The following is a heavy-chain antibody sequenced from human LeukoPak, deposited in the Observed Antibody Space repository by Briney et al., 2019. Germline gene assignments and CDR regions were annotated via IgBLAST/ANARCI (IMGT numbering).Heavy chain of an antibody. CDR3: ARDYAIHFGCMDV. CDR1: GYTFTGYY. D-gene: IGHD3-9*01. CDR2: INPNSGGT. Sequence: VASVKVSCKASGYTFTGYYIHWVRQAPGQGLEWMGWINPNSGGTNYAQKFQGRVTMTRDTSISTAYMVLSRLRSDDTAVYNWARDYAIHFGCMDVWGQGTTVTVSS. J-gene: IGHJ6*02. V-gene: IGHV1-2*02.